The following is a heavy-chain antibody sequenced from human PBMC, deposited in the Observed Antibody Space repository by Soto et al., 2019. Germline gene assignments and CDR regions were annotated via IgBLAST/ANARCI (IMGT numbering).Heavy chain of an antibody. CDR1: GGSISSSSYY. J-gene: IGHJ6*03. V-gene: IGHV4-39*01. CDR3: ARHAGINYYYYYMDV. CDR2: IYYSGST. Sequence: LETLSLTCTVSGGSISSSSYYWGWIRQPPGKGLEWIGSIYYSGSTYYNPSLKSRVTISVDTSKNQFSLKLSSVTAADTAVYYCARHAGINYYYYYMDVWGKGTTVTVSS.